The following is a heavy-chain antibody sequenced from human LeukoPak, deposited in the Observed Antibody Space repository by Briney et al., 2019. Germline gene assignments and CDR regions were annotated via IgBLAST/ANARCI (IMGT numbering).Heavy chain of an antibody. CDR3: ARDRYDYVWGSYRYTFDY. J-gene: IGHJ4*02. CDR1: GFTFSSYS. Sequence: GGSLRLSCAASGFTFSSYSMNWVRQAPGKGLEWVSSISSSSSTIYYADSVKGRFTISRDNAKNSLYLQMNSLRAEDTAVYSCARDRYDYVWGSYRYTFDYWGQGTLVTVSS. V-gene: IGHV3-48*01. CDR2: ISSSSSTI. D-gene: IGHD3-16*02.